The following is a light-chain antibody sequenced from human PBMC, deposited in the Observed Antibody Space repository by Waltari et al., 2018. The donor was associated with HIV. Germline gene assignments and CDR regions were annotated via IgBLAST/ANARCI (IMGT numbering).Light chain of an antibody. Sequence: SYELTQPPSVSVSPGQTASITCSGEKLGDNTACWYQQKPGQSPVLVIYLDNKRPSGIPERFSGSYSGNTATLTISGTQTRDEADYYCQAWDSTTGGVFGTVTKVTVL. CDR2: LDN. CDR1: KLGDNT. J-gene: IGLJ1*01. V-gene: IGLV3-1*01. CDR3: QAWDSTTGGV.